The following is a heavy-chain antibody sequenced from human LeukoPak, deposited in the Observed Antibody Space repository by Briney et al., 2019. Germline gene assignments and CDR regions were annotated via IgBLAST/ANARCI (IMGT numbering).Heavy chain of an antibody. CDR2: INPNSGGA. D-gene: IGHD3-22*01. J-gene: IGHJ4*02. CDR1: GYTFTGYH. CDR3: ARVPGTYDSSGYYYYFDY. Sequence: ASVKVSCKASGYTFTGYHMHWVRQAPGQGLEWMGWINPNSGGANYAQKFQGRVTMTRDTSISTAYMELSRLRSDDTAVYYCARVPGTYDSSGYYYYFDYWGQGTLVTVSS. V-gene: IGHV1-2*02.